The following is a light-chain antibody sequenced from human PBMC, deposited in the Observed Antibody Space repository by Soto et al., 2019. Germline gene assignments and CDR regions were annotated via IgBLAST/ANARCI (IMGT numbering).Light chain of an antibody. CDR1: SSNIGSNT. CDR2: SDN. V-gene: IGLV1-44*01. CDR3: GAWDDSLNGPV. Sequence: QSVLIQPTSASGTLGQRVTISCSGSSSNIGSNTVNWYQQLPGTAPKFLIYSDNRRPSGVPDRFSGSKSGTSASLAISGLQSEDEADYYCGAWDDSLNGPVFGGGTKLTVL. J-gene: IGLJ2*01.